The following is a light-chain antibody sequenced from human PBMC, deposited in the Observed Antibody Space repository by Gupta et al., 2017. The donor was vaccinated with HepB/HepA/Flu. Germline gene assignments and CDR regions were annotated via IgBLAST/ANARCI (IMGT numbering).Light chain of an antibody. CDR1: QNIGKY. CDR3: QHRNISPIT. V-gene: IGKV1-39*01. Sequence: DIQMTQSPSSLSASVGNRVTITCRASQNIGKYLNWYQQRPGKAPDLLIYAASRVQSGVPSRFSGGGSGTXFTLTIXGRQPEDFATYYCQHRNISPITFGXGTRVEIK. J-gene: IGKJ5*01. CDR2: AAS.